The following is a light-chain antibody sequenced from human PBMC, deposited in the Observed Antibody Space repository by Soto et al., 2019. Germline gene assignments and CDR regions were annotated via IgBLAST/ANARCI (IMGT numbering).Light chain of an antibody. CDR2: AAS. V-gene: IGKV1-39*01. CDR3: QQSYSTPWT. CDR1: QSSSSY. Sequence: DIQMTQSPSSLSASVGDRVTITCRASQSSSSYLNWYQQKPGKAPKLLIYAASSLQSGVPSRFSDSGSGTDFTLTISSLQPEDFATYYCQQSYSTPWTFGQGTKVDIK. J-gene: IGKJ1*01.